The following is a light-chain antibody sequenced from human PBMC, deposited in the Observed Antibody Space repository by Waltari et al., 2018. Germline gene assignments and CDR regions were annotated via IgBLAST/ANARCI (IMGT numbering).Light chain of an antibody. V-gene: IGKV3-15*01. Sequence: EVEMTQSPGTLSVSPGERVTLSCRASQPVNTNLAWYQQKPGQAPRLLIYAGSTRATGIPVRFSCSGSGTEFTLTISSLQSEDFAVYYCQQYDNWPPWTFGQGTKVE. J-gene: IGKJ1*01. CDR1: QPVNTN. CDR3: QQYDNWPPWT. CDR2: AGS.